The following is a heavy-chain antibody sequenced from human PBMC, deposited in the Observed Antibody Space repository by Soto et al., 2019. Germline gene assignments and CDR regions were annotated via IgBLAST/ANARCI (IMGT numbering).Heavy chain of an antibody. V-gene: IGHV3-21*01. CDR1: GFTFSSYS. J-gene: IGHJ6*02. Sequence: GALRLSCAASGFTFSSYSMNWVRQAPGKGLEWVSSISSSSSYIYYADSVKGRFTISRDNAKNSLYLQMNSLRAEDTAVYYCASPSGYSSSGQYGMDVWGQGTTVNVSS. CDR2: ISSSSSYI. CDR3: ASPSGYSSSGQYGMDV. D-gene: IGHD6-13*01.